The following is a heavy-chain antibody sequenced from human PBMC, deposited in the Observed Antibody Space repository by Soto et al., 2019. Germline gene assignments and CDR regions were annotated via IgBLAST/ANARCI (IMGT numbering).Heavy chain of an antibody. J-gene: IGHJ3*02. CDR2: IFYSGGT. Sequence: QVQLQESGPGQVKPSETLSLTCTVSGVSVSSGSYYWSWIRQPPGKGLEWIGYIFYSGGTNYNASLKSRVIISVDTSKNQFSLTVSSVTAADTAVYYCARVHGGDALDIWGQGTMVTVSS. V-gene: IGHV4-61*01. CDR1: GVSVSSGSYY. CDR3: ARVHGGDALDI. D-gene: IGHD3-16*01.